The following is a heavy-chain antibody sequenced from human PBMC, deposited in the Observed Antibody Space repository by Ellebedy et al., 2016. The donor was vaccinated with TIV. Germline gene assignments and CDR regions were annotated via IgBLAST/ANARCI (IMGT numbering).Heavy chain of an antibody. D-gene: IGHD3-10*01. CDR1: GYTFASYG. CDR2: ISANNGNT. J-gene: IGHJ4*02. CDR3: ARGKFGDY. V-gene: IGHV1-18*01. Sequence: AASVKVSCKASGYTFASYGITWVRQAPGQGLEWMGWISANNGNTNYAQKLQGRVTVTTDTSTNTAYMELRSLRSDDTAVYYCARGKFGDYWGQGILVTVSS.